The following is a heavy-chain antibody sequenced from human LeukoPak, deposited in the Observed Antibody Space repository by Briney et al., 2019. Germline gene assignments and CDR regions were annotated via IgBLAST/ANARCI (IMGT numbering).Heavy chain of an antibody. D-gene: IGHD3-3*01. CDR3: ASSSGYYDFWSGYYTASGYYYMDV. V-gene: IGHV1-69*05. CDR2: IIPIFGTA. J-gene: IGHJ6*03. Sequence: SVKVSCKASAGTFSSYAISWVRQAPGQGLEWMGGIIPIFGTANYAQKLQGRVTITTDESTSTAYMELSSLRSEDTAVYYCASSSGYYDFWSGYYTASGYYYMDVWGKGTTVTVSS. CDR1: AGTFSSYA.